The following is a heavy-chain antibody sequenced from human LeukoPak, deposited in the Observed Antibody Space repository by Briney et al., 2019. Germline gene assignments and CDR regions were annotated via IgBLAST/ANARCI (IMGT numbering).Heavy chain of an antibody. D-gene: IGHD6-13*01. J-gene: IGHJ4*02. V-gene: IGHV3-33*06. CDR2: LWYDASKN. Sequence: GGSLRLSCAASGFIFSNYGMHWVRQAPGKGLEWVAGLWYDASKNYYVDSVKGRFTISRDNSKNTLYLQMNSLRVEDTAVYYCAKTRPLDSSSWSHGDYWGQGTLVTVSS. CDR3: AKTRPLDSSSWSHGDY. CDR1: GFIFSNYG.